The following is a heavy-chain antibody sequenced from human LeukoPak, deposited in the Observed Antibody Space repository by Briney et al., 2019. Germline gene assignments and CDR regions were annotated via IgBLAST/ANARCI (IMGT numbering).Heavy chain of an antibody. Sequence: GGSLRLSCAASTLTFSNYAMSWVRQTPGKGLEWVSAISASDFRTYYVDSVKGRFTISRDNSKNTLYLQMNSLRAEDTAVYYCARDVWELQAPDYWGQGTLVTVSS. CDR1: TLTFSNYA. CDR2: ISASDFRT. CDR3: ARDVWELQAPDY. V-gene: IGHV3-23*01. D-gene: IGHD1-26*01. J-gene: IGHJ4*02.